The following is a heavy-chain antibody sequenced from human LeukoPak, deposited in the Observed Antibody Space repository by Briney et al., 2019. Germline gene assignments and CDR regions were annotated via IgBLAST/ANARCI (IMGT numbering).Heavy chain of an antibody. D-gene: IGHD4-17*01. CDR3: ARLGDYGDYAAFDY. CDR1: GGSISSYY. J-gene: IGHJ4*02. V-gene: IGHV4-59*01. CDR2: IYYSGST. Sequence: PSETLSLTCTVSGGSISSYYWSWIRQPPGKGLEWIGYIYYSGSTNYNPSLKSRVTISVDTSKNQFSLKLSSVTAADTAVYYCARLGDYGDYAAFDYWGQGTLVTVSS.